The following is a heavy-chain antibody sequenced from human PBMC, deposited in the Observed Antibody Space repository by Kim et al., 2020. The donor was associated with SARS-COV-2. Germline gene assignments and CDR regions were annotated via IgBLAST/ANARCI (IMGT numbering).Heavy chain of an antibody. J-gene: IGHJ6*02. CDR3: AKSLAGYDFWSGYYKSGPFDPLYYYGMDV. D-gene: IGHD3-3*01. CDR1: GFTFSSYA. Sequence: GGSLRLSCAASGFTFSSYAMSWVRQAPGKGLEWVSAISGSGGSTYYADSVKGRFTISRDNSKNTLYLQMKSLRAEDTAVYYCAKSLAGYDFWSGYYKSGPFDPLYYYGMDVWGQGTTVTVSS. V-gene: IGHV3-23*01. CDR2: ISGSGGST.